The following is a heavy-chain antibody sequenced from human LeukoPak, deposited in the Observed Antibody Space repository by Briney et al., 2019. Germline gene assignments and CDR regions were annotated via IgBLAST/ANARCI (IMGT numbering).Heavy chain of an antibody. V-gene: IGHV1-2*02. CDR1: GYTFTGYY. Sequence: ASVKVSCKASGYTFTGYYMHWVRQAPGQGLEWMGWINPNSGGTNYAQKFQGRVTMTRDTPISTAYMELSRLRSDDTAVYYCARDRRYSYGVPPLALFDYWGQGTLVTVSS. CDR2: INPNSGGT. J-gene: IGHJ4*02. CDR3: ARDRRYSYGVPPLALFDY. D-gene: IGHD5-18*01.